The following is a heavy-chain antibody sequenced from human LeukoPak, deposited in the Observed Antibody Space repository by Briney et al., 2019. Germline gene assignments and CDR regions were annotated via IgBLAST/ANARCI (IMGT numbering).Heavy chain of an antibody. CDR1: GGTFSSYA. J-gene: IGHJ3*02. Sequence: SVKVSCKASGGTFSSYAISWVRQAPGQGLEWMGGIIPIFGTANYAQKFQGRVTITADDSTSTAYMELSSLRSEDTAVYYCARAMVRGVRWGAFDIWGQGTMVTVSS. D-gene: IGHD3-10*01. CDR3: ARAMVRGVRWGAFDI. V-gene: IGHV1-69*01. CDR2: IIPIFGTA.